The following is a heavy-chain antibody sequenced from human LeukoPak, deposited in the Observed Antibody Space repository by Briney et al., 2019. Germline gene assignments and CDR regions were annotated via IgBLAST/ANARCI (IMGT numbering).Heavy chain of an antibody. CDR2: IYTTGKT. CDR3: ARHGYTASHYFLDY. D-gene: IGHD3-16*01. CDR1: SGSMNSYY. Sequence: SQTLSLTCTVPSGSMNSYYWGWVRQPAGRGLDRNGRIYTTGKTAYNPSLKSRLTISVDTSKRPIFLNMRSISAADTAIYFYARHGYTASHYFLDYWSQGTLVTVSS. V-gene: IGHV4-4*07. J-gene: IGHJ4*02.